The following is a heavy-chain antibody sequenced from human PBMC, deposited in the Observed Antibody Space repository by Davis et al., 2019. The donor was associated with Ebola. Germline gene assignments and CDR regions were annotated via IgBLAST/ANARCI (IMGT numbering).Heavy chain of an antibody. CDR1: GYTFTSYY. D-gene: IGHD2-15*01. Sequence: ASVQVSCNASGYTFTSYYMHWVRQAPGQGLEWMGIINPSGGNTHYAQKFQGRVTMTRDTSTSTVYMELSSLRSEDTAVYYCAREPIVVVVAATEPYYYYGMDVWGKGTTVTVSS. V-gene: IGHV1-46*01. CDR2: INPSGGNT. CDR3: AREPIVVVVAATEPYYYYGMDV. J-gene: IGHJ6*04.